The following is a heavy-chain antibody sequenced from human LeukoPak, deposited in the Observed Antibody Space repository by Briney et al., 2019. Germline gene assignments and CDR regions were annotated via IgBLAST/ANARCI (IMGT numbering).Heavy chain of an antibody. CDR3: ARSRAVEVGLVAFDI. CDR1: GGTFSSYT. J-gene: IGHJ3*02. D-gene: IGHD3-22*01. V-gene: IGHV1-69*02. CDR2: IIPILGIA. Sequence: SVKVSCKASGGTFSSYTISWVRQAPGQGLEWMGRIIPILGIANYAQKFQGRVTITADKSTSTAYMELSSLRSEDTAVYSCARSRAVEVGLVAFDIWGQGTMVTVSS.